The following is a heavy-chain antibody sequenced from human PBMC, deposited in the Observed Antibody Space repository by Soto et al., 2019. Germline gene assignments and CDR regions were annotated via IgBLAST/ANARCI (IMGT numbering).Heavy chain of an antibody. Sequence: PSQTLSLTCAISMDSVSNNRATWNWIRQSPSGGLEWLGRTYYRSKWISDYAMSVNGRKSINPDTSKNLVSLHLNFVTPEDTAVYYCARDPPDFNSGFDFWGQGTPVTVSS. V-gene: IGHV6-1*01. D-gene: IGHD1-26*01. CDR2: TYYRSKWIS. CDR1: MDSVSNNRAT. CDR3: ARDPPDFNSGFDF. J-gene: IGHJ4*02.